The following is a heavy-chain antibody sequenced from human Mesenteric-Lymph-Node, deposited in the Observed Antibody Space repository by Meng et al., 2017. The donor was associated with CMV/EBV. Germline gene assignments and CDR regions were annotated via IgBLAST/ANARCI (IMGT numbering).Heavy chain of an antibody. Sequence: SETLSLTCAVYGGSFSGYSWGWIRQPPGKGLEWIGSIYYSGSTYYNPSLKSRVTISVDTSKNQFSLKLSSVTAADTAVYYCVRATAEYFQHWGQGTLVTVSS. CDR2: IYYSGST. CDR3: VRATAEYFQH. CDR1: GGSFSGYS. D-gene: IGHD4-11*01. V-gene: IGHV4-34*01. J-gene: IGHJ1*01.